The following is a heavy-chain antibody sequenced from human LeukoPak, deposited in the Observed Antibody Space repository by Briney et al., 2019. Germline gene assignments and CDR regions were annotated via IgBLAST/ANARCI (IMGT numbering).Heavy chain of an antibody. V-gene: IGHV4-34*01. CDR2: INHSGST. CDR1: GGSFSGYY. J-gene: IGHJ5*02. CDR3: ARGERLVLLEKVNWFDP. Sequence: PSETLSLTCAVYGGSFSGYYWSWIRQPPGKGLEWIGEINHSGSTNYNPSLKSRVTISVDTSKNQSSLKLSSVTAADTAVYYCARGERLVLLEKVNWFDPWGQGTLVTVSS. D-gene: IGHD3-3*01.